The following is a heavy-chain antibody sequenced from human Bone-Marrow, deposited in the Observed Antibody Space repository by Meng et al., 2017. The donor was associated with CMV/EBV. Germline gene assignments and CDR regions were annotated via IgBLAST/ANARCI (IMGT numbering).Heavy chain of an antibody. CDR2: INSDGRST. CDR3: AKDCVDGYSSNSYYFDY. J-gene: IGHJ4*02. CDR1: GFTFSSYW. Sequence: GESLKISCAASGFTFSSYWMHWVRQAPGKGLGWVSRINSDGRSTSYADSVKGRCTISSDNSKNTLYLQMNSLRAEDTAVYYCAKDCVDGYSSNSYYFDYWGQGTLVTVYS. V-gene: IGHV3-74*01. D-gene: IGHD6-19*01.